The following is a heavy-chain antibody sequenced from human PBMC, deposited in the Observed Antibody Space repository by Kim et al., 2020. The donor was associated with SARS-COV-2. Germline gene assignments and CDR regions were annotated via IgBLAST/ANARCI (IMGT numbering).Heavy chain of an antibody. Sequence: GGSLRLSCAGSGFTFSSYSMNWVRQAPGKGLEWVSSISSSSSYIYYADSVKGRFTISRDNAKNSLYLQMNSLRAEDTAVYYCARWALYGSGSCLFNGYYYYGMDVWGRGTTVTVSS. V-gene: IGHV3-21*01. CDR3: ARWALYGSGSCLFNGYYYYGMDV. J-gene: IGHJ6*02. D-gene: IGHD3-10*01. CDR1: GFTFSSYS. CDR2: ISSSSSYI.